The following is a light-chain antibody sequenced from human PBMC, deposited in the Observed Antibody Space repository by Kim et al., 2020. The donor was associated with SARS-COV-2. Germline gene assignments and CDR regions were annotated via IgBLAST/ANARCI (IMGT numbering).Light chain of an antibody. Sequence: GQRVTISCSGSFSKVGRNTVNWWQQFPGTAPKLLIFGYNQRPSGVPARFSGSMSGTSASLAISGLQSEDEADYYCAAWDDNLNGVGFGGGTQLTVL. J-gene: IGLJ2*01. CDR2: GYN. CDR1: FSKVGRNT. CDR3: AAWDDNLNGVG. V-gene: IGLV1-44*01.